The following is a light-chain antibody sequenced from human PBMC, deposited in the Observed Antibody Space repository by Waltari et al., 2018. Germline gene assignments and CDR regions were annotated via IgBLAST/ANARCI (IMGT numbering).Light chain of an antibody. V-gene: IGLV2-14*01. CDR2: DVS. Sequence: QSALTQPASVSGSPGQSVTIFCTGTSNDVGGYNSVSWYQEHPGQAPTLIIYDVSDRPSGVSDRFTGSKSGNTAYLTSSELQAEDEADYYCTSQSSNNVVLFGGGTKLTVL. CDR3: TSQSSNNVVL. CDR1: SNDVGGYNS. J-gene: IGLJ2*01.